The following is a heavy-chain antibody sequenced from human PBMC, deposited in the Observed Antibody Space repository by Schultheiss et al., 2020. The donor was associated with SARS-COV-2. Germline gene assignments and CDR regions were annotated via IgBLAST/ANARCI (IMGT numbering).Heavy chain of an antibody. J-gene: IGHJ4*02. V-gene: IGHV4-39*01. CDR1: GGSISSSSYY. CDR2: IYYSGST. Sequence: SETLSLTCTVSGGSISSSSYYWGWNRQPPGKGLEWIGSIYYSGSTYYNPSLKSRVTISVDTSKNQFSLKLSSVTAADTAVYYCARQGVVTSPFDYWGQGTLVTVSS. CDR3: ARQGVVTSPFDY. D-gene: IGHD3-3*01.